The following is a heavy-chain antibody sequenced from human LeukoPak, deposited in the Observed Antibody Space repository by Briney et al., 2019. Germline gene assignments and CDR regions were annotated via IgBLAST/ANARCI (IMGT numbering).Heavy chain of an antibody. J-gene: IGHJ3*02. Sequence: PGGSLRLSCAASGFTFDDYGMSWVRQAPGKGLEWVSGINWNGGSTGYADSVKGRFTISRDNAKNSLYLQMNSLRAEDTALYYCARGPLLKDADAFDIWGQGTMVTVSS. D-gene: IGHD1-26*01. CDR3: ARGPLLKDADAFDI. V-gene: IGHV3-20*04. CDR2: INWNGGST. CDR1: GFTFDDYG.